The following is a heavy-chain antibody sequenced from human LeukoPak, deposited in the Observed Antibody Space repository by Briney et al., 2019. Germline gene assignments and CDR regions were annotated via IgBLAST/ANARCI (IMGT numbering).Heavy chain of an antibody. CDR1: GYTFTSYG. CDR2: ISAYNGNI. J-gene: IGHJ4*02. Sequence: ASVKVSCKASGYTFTSYGISWVRQAPGQGLEWMGWISAYNGNINYAQKLQGRVTMTTDTSTSTAYMELRSLRSDDTAVYYCARGASRVGATPWDYFDYWGQGTLVTVSS. D-gene: IGHD1-26*01. CDR3: ARGASRVGATPWDYFDY. V-gene: IGHV1-18*01.